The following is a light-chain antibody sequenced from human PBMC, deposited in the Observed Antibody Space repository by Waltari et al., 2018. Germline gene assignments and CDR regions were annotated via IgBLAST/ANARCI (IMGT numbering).Light chain of an antibody. CDR1: QNINTW. V-gene: IGKV1-5*03. J-gene: IGKJ1*01. CDR2: KAS. Sequence: DIQMTQSPSTLSASVGDRVTITCRASQNINTWLAWHQQKPGKAPKLLIYKASSLESGVPSRVSGSGSGTEVTLTISSLQPDDFATYYCRQYNGEPRTFGQGTKVEVK. CDR3: RQYNGEPRT.